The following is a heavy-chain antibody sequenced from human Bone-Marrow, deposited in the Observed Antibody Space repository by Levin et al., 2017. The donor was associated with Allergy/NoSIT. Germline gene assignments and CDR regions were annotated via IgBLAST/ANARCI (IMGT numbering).Heavy chain of an antibody. CDR1: GDTFRHRT. CDR3: ARVETGPMDDY. Sequence: SVKVSCKDSGDTFRHRTTSWVRQAPGQGLEWMGGITPIFGAVNYAQKFRGRVTITADESTATAYMELSSLRSDDTALYFCARVETGPMDDYWGQGTLVTVSS. D-gene: IGHD1-1*01. J-gene: IGHJ4*02. V-gene: IGHV1-69*13. CDR2: ITPIFGAV.